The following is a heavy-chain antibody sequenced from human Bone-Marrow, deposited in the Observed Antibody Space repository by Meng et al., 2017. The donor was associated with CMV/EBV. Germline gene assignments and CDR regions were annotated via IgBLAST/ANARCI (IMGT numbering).Heavy chain of an antibody. D-gene: IGHD1-26*01. V-gene: IGHV3-23*03. CDR1: GFPFCSCA. CDR3: AKDSYSGSYYGTFDY. CDR2: IYSGGSST. Sequence: SGFPFCSCALSWVRQAPGKGLEWVSVIYSGGSSTYYADSVKGRFTISRDNSKNTLYLQMNSLRAEDTAVYYCAKDSYSGSYYGTFDYWGQGTLVTVSS. J-gene: IGHJ4*02.